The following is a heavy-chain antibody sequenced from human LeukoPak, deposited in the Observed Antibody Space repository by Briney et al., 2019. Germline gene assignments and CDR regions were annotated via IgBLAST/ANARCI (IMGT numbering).Heavy chain of an antibody. CDR3: AKARGDDYVWGSYRWDYYYGMDV. V-gene: IGHV3-30*02. Sequence: GGSLRLSCAASGFTFSSYGMHWVRQAPGKGLEWVAFIRYDGSNKYYADSVKGRFTISRDNSKNTLYLQMNSLRAKDTAVYYCAKARGDDYVWGSYRWDYYYGMDVWGQGTTVTVSS. CDR1: GFTFSSYG. D-gene: IGHD3-16*02. CDR2: IRYDGSNK. J-gene: IGHJ6*02.